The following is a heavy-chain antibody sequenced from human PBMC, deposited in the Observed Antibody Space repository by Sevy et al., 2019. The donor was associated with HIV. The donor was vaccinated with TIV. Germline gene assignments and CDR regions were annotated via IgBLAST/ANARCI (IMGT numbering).Heavy chain of an antibody. Sequence: GGSLRLSCVASGFMFSNYWMSWVRQAPGKGVEWVANIKRDGSEKYYVASVKGRFTISRDNAKNSLYLQMNSLRVEDTAVYYCARDCSSTSCLWGMDVWGPGTTVTVSS. J-gene: IGHJ6*02. CDR2: IKRDGSEK. V-gene: IGHV3-7*03. D-gene: IGHD2-2*01. CDR3: ARDCSSTSCLWGMDV. CDR1: GFMFSNYW.